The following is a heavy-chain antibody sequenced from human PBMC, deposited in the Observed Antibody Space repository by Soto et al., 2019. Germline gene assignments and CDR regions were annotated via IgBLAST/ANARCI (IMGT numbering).Heavy chain of an antibody. CDR3: SKGSAASGWLTHDY. J-gene: IGHJ4*02. D-gene: IGHD3-10*01. CDR2: ISNIGVTT. Sequence: EVQFLESGGGLVQSGGSLRLSCSVSGLPFTSYSMSWVRQPPGKGLEWVSDISNIGVTTNYADSVKGRFTVSRDNSKNTVYLQMNSLRAEDTAVYYCSKGSAASGWLTHDYWGQGTLVTVSS. CDR1: GLPFTSYS. V-gene: IGHV3-23*01.